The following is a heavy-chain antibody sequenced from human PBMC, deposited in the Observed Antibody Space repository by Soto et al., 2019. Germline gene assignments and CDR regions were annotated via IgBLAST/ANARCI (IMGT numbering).Heavy chain of an antibody. D-gene: IGHD6-19*01. Sequence: QVQLVDSGGGVIEPGGSLRLSCVASGFTFSTFSLHWVREAPGKGLERLALISYDGSSKYNADSVKGRFTISRENSNNTLYLQLSSLRPEDTAVYYCARTTAVAGTPEFDYWGQGALVTVSS. J-gene: IGHJ4*02. CDR1: GFTFSTFS. V-gene: IGHV3-30-3*01. CDR3: ARTTAVAGTPEFDY. CDR2: ISYDGSSK.